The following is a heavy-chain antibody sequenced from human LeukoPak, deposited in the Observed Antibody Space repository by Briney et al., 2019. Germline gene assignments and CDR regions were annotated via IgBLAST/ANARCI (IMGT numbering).Heavy chain of an antibody. J-gene: IGHJ3*02. CDR1: GFTFNSYP. CDR3: AKVSITIYGVVDAFDI. Sequence: GGSLRLSCAASGFTFNSYPMNWVRQAPGKGLEWVSAITDSGTSTYYADSVKGRFTISRDNSKNTVYLQMNSLRAEDTALYYCAKVSITIYGVVDAFDIWGQGTMVTVYS. CDR2: ITDSGTST. D-gene: IGHD3-3*01. V-gene: IGHV3-23*01.